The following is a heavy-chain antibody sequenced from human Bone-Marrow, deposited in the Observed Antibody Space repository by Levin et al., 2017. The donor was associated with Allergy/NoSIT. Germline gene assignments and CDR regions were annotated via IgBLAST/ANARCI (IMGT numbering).Heavy chain of an antibody. V-gene: IGHV3-7*02. Sequence: QPGGSLRLSCVGSGFKFSDSWMNWVRQAPGKGLEWVAQLKEHGREIYYADSVRGRFTISRDDAKNSAYLQMNSLRVDDTAIYYCALGRGDYWGQGTLVTVSP. J-gene: IGHJ4*02. CDR3: ALGRGDY. CDR2: LKEHGREI. D-gene: IGHD3-10*01. CDR1: GFKFSDSW.